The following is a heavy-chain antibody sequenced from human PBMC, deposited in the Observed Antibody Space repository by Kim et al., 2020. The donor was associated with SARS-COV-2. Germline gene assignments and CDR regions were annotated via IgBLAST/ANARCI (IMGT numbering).Heavy chain of an antibody. V-gene: IGHV3-33*06. CDR3: AKEGIVATLAYYYGMDF. Sequence: GGSLRLSCAASGFTFSSYGMHWGSQAPGKGLEGVEVIWNDGRNKYYGDSVKGRFTIPRENPKNTPYLQMNGLRAEDTAVYYGAKEGIVATLAYYYGMDFWGQGTTVTVSS. D-gene: IGHD5-12*01. J-gene: IGHJ6*02. CDR1: GFTFSSYG. CDR2: IWNDGRNK.